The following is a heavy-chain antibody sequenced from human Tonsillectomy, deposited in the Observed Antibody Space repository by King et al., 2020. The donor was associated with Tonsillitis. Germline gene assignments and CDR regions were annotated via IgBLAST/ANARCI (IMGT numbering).Heavy chain of an antibody. CDR3: ARDHSSSRGYGMDV. CDR2: IYSGGGT. J-gene: IGHJ6*02. V-gene: IGHV3-53*01. Sequence: VQLVESGGGLIQPGGSLRLSCAASGFTVSSNYMSWVRQAPGKGLEWVSIIYSGGGTNYADSVKGRFTISRDNSKNTLYLQINSLRAEDTAVYYCARDHSSSRGYGMDVWGQGTTVTVSS. CDR1: GFTVSSNY. D-gene: IGHD6-6*01.